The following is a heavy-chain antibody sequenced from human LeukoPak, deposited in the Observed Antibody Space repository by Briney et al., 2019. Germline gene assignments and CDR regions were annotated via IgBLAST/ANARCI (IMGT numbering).Heavy chain of an antibody. CDR3: ARGFCSSTNCYQGPFDF. Sequence: GGSLRLSCAASGFTFSSAWMTWVRQAPGKGLEWVGHIKNKTNGGTTDYAAPVKGRFIISRDDSKNTLYLQMNSLRTEVTAVYYCARGFCSSTNCYQGPFDFWGQGTLVTVSS. V-gene: IGHV3-15*01. D-gene: IGHD2-2*01. CDR2: IKNKTNGGTT. J-gene: IGHJ4*02. CDR1: GFTFSSAW.